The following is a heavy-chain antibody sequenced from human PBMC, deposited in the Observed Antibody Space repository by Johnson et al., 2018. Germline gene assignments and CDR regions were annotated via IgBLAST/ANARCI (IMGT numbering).Heavy chain of an antibody. Sequence: VQLVQSGGGLVQPGGSLRLSCAASGFSLGRFGRYWRHWIRQGPGRGPVWMSRIMGEGTHPIYADSVKGRVTISRDNAKAVAFLQMNSLRVEDTGVYYFAKGGNEGSYFDLWGQGTLVTVSS. CDR1: GFSLGRFGRYW. D-gene: IGHD1-1*01. CDR2: IMGEGTHP. V-gene: IGHV3-74*02. J-gene: IGHJ4*02. CDR3: AKGGNEGSYFDL.